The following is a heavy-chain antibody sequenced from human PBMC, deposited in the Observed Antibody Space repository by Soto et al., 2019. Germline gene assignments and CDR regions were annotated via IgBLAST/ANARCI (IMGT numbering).Heavy chain of an antibody. Sequence: SETLSLTCAVYGGSFSGYYWSWIRQPPGKGLEWIGEINHSGSTNYNPSLKSRVTISVDTSKNQFSLKLSSVTAADTAVYYCASDYYDSSGYYRGMDVWGQGTTVTSP. J-gene: IGHJ6*02. CDR1: GGSFSGYY. CDR2: INHSGST. V-gene: IGHV4-34*01. D-gene: IGHD3-22*01. CDR3: ASDYYDSSGYYRGMDV.